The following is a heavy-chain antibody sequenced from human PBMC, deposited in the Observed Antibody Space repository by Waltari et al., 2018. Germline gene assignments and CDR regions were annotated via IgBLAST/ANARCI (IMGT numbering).Heavy chain of an antibody. Sequence: EVQLVESGGGLVQPGGSLRLSCAASGFTFSDHYMDWVRQAPGKGLEWVGRTRNKANSYTTEYAASVKGRFTISRDDSKNSLYLQMNSLKTEDTAVYYCARGYYDSSGYGKVYWGQGTLVTVSS. D-gene: IGHD3-22*01. CDR3: ARGYYDSSGYGKVY. CDR1: GFTFSDHY. V-gene: IGHV3-72*01. J-gene: IGHJ4*02. CDR2: TRNKANSYTT.